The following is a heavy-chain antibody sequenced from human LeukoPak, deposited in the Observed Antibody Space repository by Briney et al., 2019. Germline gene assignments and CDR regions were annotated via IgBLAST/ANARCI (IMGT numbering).Heavy chain of an antibody. V-gene: IGHV1-3*01. D-gene: IGHD5/OR15-5a*01. CDR2: VNAGNGNT. Sequence: ALVKVSCKASGYTFTDYAVNWMRHAPGERLEWMGWVNAGNGNTKYSQKFQGRVTVTRDRSASTAYMELSSLRSEDTAVYYCARGRWSTASASYYFDSWGQGTLVTVS. CDR3: ARGRWSTASASYYFDS. J-gene: IGHJ4*02. CDR1: GYTFTDYA.